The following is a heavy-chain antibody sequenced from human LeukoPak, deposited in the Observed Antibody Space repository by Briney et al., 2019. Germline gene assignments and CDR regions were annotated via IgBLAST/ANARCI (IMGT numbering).Heavy chain of an antibody. CDR1: GFTFSSYS. CDR2: ISSSSSTI. J-gene: IGHJ5*02. D-gene: IGHD4-23*01. CDR3: ASYYGGTINWFDP. V-gene: IGHV3-48*04. Sequence: GGSLRLSCAASGFTFSSYSMNWVRQAPGKGLEWVSYISSSSSTIYYADSVKGRFTISRDNAKNSLYLQMNSLRAEDTAVYYCASYYGGTINWFDPWGQGTLVTVSS.